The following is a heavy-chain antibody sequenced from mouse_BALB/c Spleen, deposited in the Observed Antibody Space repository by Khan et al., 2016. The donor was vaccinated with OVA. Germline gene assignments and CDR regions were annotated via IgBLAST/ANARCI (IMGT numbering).Heavy chain of an antibody. CDR1: GYSITSDYA. J-gene: IGHJ4*01. CDR3: ARKNYYGYAMDY. V-gene: IGHV3-2*02. CDR2: ISYGGST. D-gene: IGHD1-1*01. Sequence: EVKLLESGPGLVKPSQSLSLTCTVTGYSITSDYAWDWIRQFPGNKLEWMGYISYGGSTSYNPSLKSRISITRDTSKHQFFLQLNSVTTEDTATDYWARKNYYGYAMDYWGQGTSVTGSS.